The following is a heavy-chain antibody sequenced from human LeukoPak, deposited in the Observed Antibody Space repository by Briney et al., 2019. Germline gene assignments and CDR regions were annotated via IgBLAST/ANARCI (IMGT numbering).Heavy chain of an antibody. D-gene: IGHD1-26*01. CDR2: INPSGGTT. V-gene: IGHV1-46*01. J-gene: IGHJ5*02. Sequence: GASVKVSCKASGYTFTSYYMHWVRQAPGQGLEWMGLINPSGGTTRYAQKFQGRVTMTRDLSTSTDNMELSSLRSDDTAVYFCARDNSVGDYAWWFDPWGQGTLVTVSS. CDR3: ARDNSVGDYAWWFDP. CDR1: GYTFTSYY.